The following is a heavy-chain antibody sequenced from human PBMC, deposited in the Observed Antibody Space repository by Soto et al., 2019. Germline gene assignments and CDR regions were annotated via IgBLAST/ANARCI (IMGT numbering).Heavy chain of an antibody. CDR3: ARKDKSGYFYLFDA. CDR1: GYKFTSSW. V-gene: IGHV5-51*01. J-gene: IGHJ5*02. CDR2: IFPSDSDT. D-gene: IGHD2-21*02. Sequence: GESLKISCRTSGYKFTSSWIAWVRQMPGKGLEWMGIIFPSDSDTRYSPSFQGQVTISADRSTSTVFLQWASLKASDTAVYFCARKDKSGYFYLFDASGQGTRVPFSS.